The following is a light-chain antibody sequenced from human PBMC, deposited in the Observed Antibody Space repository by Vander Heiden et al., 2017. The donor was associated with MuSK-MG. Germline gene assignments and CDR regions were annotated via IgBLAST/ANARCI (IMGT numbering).Light chain of an antibody. J-gene: IGKJ1*01. CDR3: QQDSNYPWT. CDR1: QSISTR. V-gene: IGKV1-5*03. CDR2: KAS. Sequence: DIQMTQSPSVLSASVGDRVTITCRASQSISTRLAWYQQKPGKAPNLLIYKASSLESGVLSRFSGSGSGTEFTLTIRSLQPDDFATYFCQQDSNYPWTFGQGTKVEI.